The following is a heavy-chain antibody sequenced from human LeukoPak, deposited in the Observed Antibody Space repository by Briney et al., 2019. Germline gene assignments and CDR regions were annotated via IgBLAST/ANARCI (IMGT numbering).Heavy chain of an antibody. V-gene: IGHV4-59*01. CDR2: VYYTGST. CDR1: GGSISSYY. CDR3: ARISSSNWYNERGAFDV. J-gene: IGHJ3*01. Sequence: PSETLSLTCTVSGGSISSYYWSWVRQPPGKGLEWIGFVYYTGSTNYSPSLKSRVTISVDTSKNQFSLKLRSVTAADTAVYYSARISSSNWYNERGAFDVWGQGTMVTVSS. D-gene: IGHD6-13*01.